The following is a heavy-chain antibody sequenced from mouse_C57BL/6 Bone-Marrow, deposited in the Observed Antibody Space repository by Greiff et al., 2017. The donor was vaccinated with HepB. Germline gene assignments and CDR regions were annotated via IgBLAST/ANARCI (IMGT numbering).Heavy chain of an antibody. CDR3: AREVTTRGLLSMDY. J-gene: IGHJ4*01. V-gene: IGHV1-20*01. CDR1: GYSFTGYF. CDR2: INPYNGDT. D-gene: IGHD2-2*01. Sequence: EVQLQQSGPELVKPGDSVKISCKASGYSFTGYFMNWVMQSHGKSLEWIGRINPYNGDTFYNQKFKGKATLTVDKSSSTAHMELRSLTSEDSAVYYCAREVTTRGLLSMDYWGQGTSVTVSS.